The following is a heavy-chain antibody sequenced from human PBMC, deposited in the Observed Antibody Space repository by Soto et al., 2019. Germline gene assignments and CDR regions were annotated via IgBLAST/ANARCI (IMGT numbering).Heavy chain of an antibody. V-gene: IGHV3-30-3*01. Sequence: QVQLVESGGGVVQPGRSLRLSCAASGFTFSNYAMHWVRQAPGKGLEWVSVISYDGSSKTYGDSVKGRFTISRDNSKRTLSLQMNSLRPEDTPVYDCARRKQSSIRDFVGDWFDPWGQGTLVTVSS. CDR1: GFTFSNYA. D-gene: IGHD2-21*01. CDR3: ARRKQSSIRDFVGDWFDP. J-gene: IGHJ5*02. CDR2: ISYDGSSK.